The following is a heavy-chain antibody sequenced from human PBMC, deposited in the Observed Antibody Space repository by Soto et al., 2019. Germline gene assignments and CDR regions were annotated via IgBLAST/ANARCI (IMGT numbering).Heavy chain of an antibody. V-gene: IGHV3-53*01. J-gene: IGHJ6*02. D-gene: IGHD2-21*02. CDR2: IYSGGST. CDR3: ARERIVVVTASLGDFDYYGMDV. Sequence: GGSLRLSCAASGFTVSSNYMSWVRQAPGKGLEWVSVIYSGGSTYYADSVKGRFTISRDNSKNTLYLQMNSLRAEDTAVYYCARERIVVVTASLGDFDYYGMDVWGQGTTVTVSS. CDR1: GFTVSSNY.